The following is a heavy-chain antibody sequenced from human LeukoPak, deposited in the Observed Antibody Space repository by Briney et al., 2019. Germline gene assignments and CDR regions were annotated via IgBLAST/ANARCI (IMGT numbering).Heavy chain of an antibody. D-gene: IGHD1-14*01. CDR2: INSDGSST. CDR1: RFSFSNYW. J-gene: IGHJ6*02. CDR3: ATGQGHGMDV. V-gene: IGHV3-74*01. Sequence: SGGSLRLSCAASRFSFSNYWMHWVRQAPGKGLVWVSRINSDGSSTSYADSVKGRFTISRDNAKNTLYLQMNSLRAEDTAVYYCATGQGHGMDVWGQGTTVTVSS.